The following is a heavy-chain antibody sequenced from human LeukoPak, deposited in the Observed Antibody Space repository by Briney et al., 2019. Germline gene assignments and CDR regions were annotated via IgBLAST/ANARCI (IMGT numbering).Heavy chain of an antibody. Sequence: ASVKVSCRASGYTFITYGINWVRQAPGQGLEWMGWIDPYNGDTDYAQKVQGRVTMTKDTSTSTAYMELRSLRPDDTAVYYCARDKAPRYIYGLGLWGQGTLVTVSS. J-gene: IGHJ4*02. V-gene: IGHV1-18*01. CDR1: GYTFITYG. D-gene: IGHD5-18*01. CDR3: ARDKAPRYIYGLGL. CDR2: IDPYNGDT.